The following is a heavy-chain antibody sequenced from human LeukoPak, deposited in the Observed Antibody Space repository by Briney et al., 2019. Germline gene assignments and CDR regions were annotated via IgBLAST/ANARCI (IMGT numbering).Heavy chain of an antibody. Sequence: SETLSLTCTVSGGSISSQYWSWIRQPAGKGLEWIGRIYTGGSTNYNPSLKSRVTMSIDTSRNQFSLKLSSVTAADTAVYYCASASWTKDNYYYYYIDVWGKGTTVTVSS. CDR1: GGSISSQY. CDR2: IYTGGST. J-gene: IGHJ6*03. CDR3: ASASWTKDNYYYYYIDV. D-gene: IGHD3-16*02. V-gene: IGHV4-4*07.